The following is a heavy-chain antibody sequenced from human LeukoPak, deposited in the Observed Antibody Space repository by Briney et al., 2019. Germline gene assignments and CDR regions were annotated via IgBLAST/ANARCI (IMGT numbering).Heavy chain of an antibody. V-gene: IGHV3-48*03. Sequence: GGSLRLSCAASGFTFSSYEMNWVRQAPGKGLEWVSYISSSGSAIYYADSVKGRFTISRDNAKNSLYLQMNSLRAEDTAVYYCATLSRGGFGELLYYYYYYGMDVWGQGTTVTVSS. CDR3: ATLSRGGFGELLYYYYYYGMDV. CDR1: GFTFSSYE. CDR2: ISSSGSAI. J-gene: IGHJ6*02. D-gene: IGHD3-10*01.